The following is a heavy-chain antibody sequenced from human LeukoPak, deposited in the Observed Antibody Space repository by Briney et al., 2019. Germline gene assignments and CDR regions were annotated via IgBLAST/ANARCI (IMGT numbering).Heavy chain of an antibody. V-gene: IGHV4-39*07. D-gene: IGHD3-16*01. CDR2: IYYSGST. CDR3: ARYGLAYTYDF. J-gene: IGHJ4*02. CDR1: GGSISSTSYF. Sequence: SETLSLTCTVSGGSISSTSYFWGWIRQPPGKGLEWIGIIYYSGSTSYNPSLKSRVTMSVDTSKNQFSLKLSSVTAADTAVYYCARYGLAYTYDFWGQGTLVTVSS.